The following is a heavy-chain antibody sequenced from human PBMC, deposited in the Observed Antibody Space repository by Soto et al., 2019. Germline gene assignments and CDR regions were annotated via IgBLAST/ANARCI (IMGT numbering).Heavy chain of an antibody. V-gene: IGHV3-30*18. J-gene: IGHJ4*02. Sequence: PGGSLRLSCAASGFTFSSYGMHWVRQAPGKGLEWVAVISYDGSNKYYADSVKGRFTISRDNSKNTLYLQMNSLRAEDTAVYYCAKDHTRYATVTTYSDYWGQGTLVTVSS. CDR3: AKDHTRYATVTTYSDY. D-gene: IGHD4-17*01. CDR2: ISYDGSNK. CDR1: GFTFSSYG.